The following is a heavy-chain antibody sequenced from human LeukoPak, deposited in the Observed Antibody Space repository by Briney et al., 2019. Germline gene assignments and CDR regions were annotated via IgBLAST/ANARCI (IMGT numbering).Heavy chain of an antibody. V-gene: IGHV3-49*04. D-gene: IGHD4-17*01. CDR1: GFTFGDYA. Sequence: GGSLRLSCTASGFTFGDYAMSWVRQAPGKGLEWVGFIRSKAYGGTTEYAASVKGRFTISRDDSKSIAYLQMNSLKTEDTAVYYCTRVDYARNFDYWGQGTLVTVSS. J-gene: IGHJ4*02. CDR3: TRVDYARNFDY. CDR2: IRSKAYGGTT.